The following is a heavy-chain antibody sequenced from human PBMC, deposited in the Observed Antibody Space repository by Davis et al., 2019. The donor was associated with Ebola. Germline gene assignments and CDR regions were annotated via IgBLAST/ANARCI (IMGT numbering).Heavy chain of an antibody. Sequence: AASVKVSCKASGYTFTSYGISWVRQAPGQGLVWMGWISAYNGNTNFAQKLQGRVTMTTDTSTSSAYMELRSLRSDDTAVYYCARMAAAGTKLDVWGQGTTVTVSS. CDR1: GYTFTSYG. CDR2: ISAYNGNT. J-gene: IGHJ6*02. CDR3: ARMAAAGTKLDV. V-gene: IGHV1-18*01. D-gene: IGHD6-13*01.